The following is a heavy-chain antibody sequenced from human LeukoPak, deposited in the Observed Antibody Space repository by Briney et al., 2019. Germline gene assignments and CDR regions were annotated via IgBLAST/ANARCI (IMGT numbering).Heavy chain of an antibody. D-gene: IGHD2-15*01. V-gene: IGHV3-23*01. CDR1: GFTFTNFA. J-gene: IGHJ4*02. Sequence: GGSLRLSCAASGFTFTNFAMSWVRQPPGKGLEWVSAISTSGGSTYYADSVKGRFTISRDNAKKSLYLQMNSLRDEDTAVYYCARDRGGSCYLDYWGQGTLVTVSS. CDR3: ARDRGGSCYLDY. CDR2: ISTSGGST.